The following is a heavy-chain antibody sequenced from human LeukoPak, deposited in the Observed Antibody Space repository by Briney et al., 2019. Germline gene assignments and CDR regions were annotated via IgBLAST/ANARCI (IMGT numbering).Heavy chain of an antibody. CDR2: INHSGSA. Sequence: SETLSLTCAVYGGSFSGYYWSWIRQPPGKGLEWIGEINHSGSANYNPSLRSRVTISVDTSKNQFSLKLNSVTAADTAVYYCARENWHFDLWGRGTLVTVSS. CDR3: ARENWHFDL. J-gene: IGHJ2*01. CDR1: GGSFSGYY. V-gene: IGHV4-34*01.